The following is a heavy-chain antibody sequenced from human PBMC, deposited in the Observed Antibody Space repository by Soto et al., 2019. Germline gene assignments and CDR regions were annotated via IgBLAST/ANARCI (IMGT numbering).Heavy chain of an antibody. V-gene: IGHV4-34*01. D-gene: IGHD2-2*01. J-gene: IGHJ5*02. CDR3: ARVLVVVPAACNWFDP. CDR1: GGSFSGYY. Sequence: QVQLQQWGAGLLKPSETLSLTCAVYGGSFSGYYWSWIRQPPGKGLEWIGEINHSGSTNYNPSLKSRVTISVDTSKNQFSLKLSSVTAADTAVYYCARVLVVVPAACNWFDPWGQGTLVTVSS. CDR2: INHSGST.